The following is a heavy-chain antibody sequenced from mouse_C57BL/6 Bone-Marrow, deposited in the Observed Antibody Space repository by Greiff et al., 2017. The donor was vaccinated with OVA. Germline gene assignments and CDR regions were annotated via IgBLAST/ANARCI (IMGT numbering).Heavy chain of an antibody. J-gene: IGHJ4*01. Sequence: EVKLQESGPGLAKPSQTLSLTCSVTGYSITSDYWNWIRKFPGNKLEYMGYISYSGSTYYNPSLKSRNSITRDTSKKQYCLQLNSLTTQDTATYYCARSGDKGLKDYWGQGTSVTASS. CDR2: ISYSGST. V-gene: IGHV3-8*01. CDR1: GYSITSDY. CDR3: ARSGDKGLKDY. D-gene: IGHD3-3*01.